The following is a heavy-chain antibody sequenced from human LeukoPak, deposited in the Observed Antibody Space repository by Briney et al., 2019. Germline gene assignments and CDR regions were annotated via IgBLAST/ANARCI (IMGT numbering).Heavy chain of an antibody. CDR2: TSSDGSNR. Sequence: GGSLRLSCTASGFSFSSYALHWVRQAPGKGLEWVAVTSSDGSNRFYADSVKDRFTISRDNSRNTLYLQMNSLRGDDTAVYYCAMDAAVKDSWGQGTLVTVSS. V-gene: IGHV3-30*03. CDR3: AMDAAVKDS. D-gene: IGHD4-17*01. J-gene: IGHJ4*02. CDR1: GFSFSSYA.